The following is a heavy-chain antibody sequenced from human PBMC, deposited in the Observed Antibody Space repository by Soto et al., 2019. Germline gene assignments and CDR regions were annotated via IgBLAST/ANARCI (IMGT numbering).Heavy chain of an antibody. CDR1: GFTFSSYG. CDR3: AKVVSGELELWYYFDY. Sequence: QVQLVESGGGVVQPGRSLRLSCAASGFTFSSYGMHWVRKAPGKGLEWVAVISYDGSNKYYVDSVKGRFTISRDNSKNTLYLQMNSLRAEDTAVYYCAKVVSGELELWYYFDYWGQGTLVTVSS. CDR2: ISYDGSNK. D-gene: IGHD1-7*01. V-gene: IGHV3-30*18. J-gene: IGHJ4*02.